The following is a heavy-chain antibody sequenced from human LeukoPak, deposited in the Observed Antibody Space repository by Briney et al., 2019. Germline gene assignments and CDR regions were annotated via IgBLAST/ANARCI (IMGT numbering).Heavy chain of an antibody. CDR2: IYYSGST. J-gene: IGHJ5*02. V-gene: IGHV4-59*01. Sequence: SETLSLTCTASGGSISSYYWSWIQQPPGKGLEWIGNIYYSGSTNYNPSLKSRVTISVDTSKNQFSLKLSSVTAADTAVYYCAKITGRWFDPWGQGTLVTVSS. D-gene: IGHD3-10*01. CDR3: AKITGRWFDP. CDR1: GGSISSYY.